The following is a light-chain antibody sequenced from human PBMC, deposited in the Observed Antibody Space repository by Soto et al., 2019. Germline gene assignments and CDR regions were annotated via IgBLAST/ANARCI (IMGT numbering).Light chain of an antibody. J-gene: IGLJ1*01. V-gene: IGLV3-21*04. Sequence: SYELTQPPSVSVAPEKTARLTCGGDNIGSKRVHWYRQKPGQAPVLVIYYDSDRPSGVPERFSGSNSGNTATLTINRVEAGDEADYYCQVWDITTDHYVFGTGTKLTVL. CDR2: YDS. CDR1: NIGSKR. CDR3: QVWDITTDHYV.